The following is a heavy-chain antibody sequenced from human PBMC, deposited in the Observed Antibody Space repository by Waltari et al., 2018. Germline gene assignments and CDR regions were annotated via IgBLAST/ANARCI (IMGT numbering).Heavy chain of an antibody. CDR3: ARGTHTMVRDRRARAFDI. CDR2: INHSGST. D-gene: IGHD3-10*01. CDR1: GGSFSGYY. Sequence: QVQLQQWGAGLLKPSETLSLTCAVYGGSFSGYYWSWIRQPPGKGLEWIGEINHSGSTNYNPSLKSRVTISVDTSKSQFSLKLSSVTAADTAVYYCARGTHTMVRDRRARAFDIWGQGTMVTVSS. J-gene: IGHJ3*02. V-gene: IGHV4-34*01.